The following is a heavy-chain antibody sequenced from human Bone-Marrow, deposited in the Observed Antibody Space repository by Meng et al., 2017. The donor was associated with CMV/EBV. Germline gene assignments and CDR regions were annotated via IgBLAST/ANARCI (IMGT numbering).Heavy chain of an antibody. D-gene: IGHD7-27*01. J-gene: IGHJ4*02. V-gene: IGHV2-5*01. CDR3: VYRLINGGWGG. CDR2: IHWNDDT. Sequence: SGPTLVKPTQTLRLTCTFSGFSLSSSGVGVGWIRQPPGKALEWIAVIHWNDDTHYRTSLNSSLTITKDTSKNQVGLTITNMDAVDTAKYYCVYRLINGGWGGWGQGTLVTVSS. CDR1: GFSLSSSGVG.